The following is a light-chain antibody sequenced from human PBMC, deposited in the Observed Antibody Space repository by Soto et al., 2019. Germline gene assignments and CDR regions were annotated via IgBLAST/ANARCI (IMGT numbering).Light chain of an antibody. J-gene: IGKJ4*01. CDR2: DAS. CDR1: QSISSY. V-gene: IGKV3-11*01. Sequence: EIVLTQSPATLSLSPGERATLSCRASQSISSYLVWYQQKPGQAPRLLNYDASTSPTGIPGRFSGSGSGTDFTLTISRPEPEDVAVDLFQQRSHWPLTVGRGTKVEIK. CDR3: QQRSHWPLT.